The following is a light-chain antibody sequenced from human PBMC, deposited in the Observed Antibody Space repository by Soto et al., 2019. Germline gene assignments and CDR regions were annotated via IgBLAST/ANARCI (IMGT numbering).Light chain of an antibody. CDR2: DVN. CDR1: SSDVGGYNS. V-gene: IGLV2-11*01. J-gene: IGLJ2*01. Sequence: QSALTQPRSVSGSPGQSVTISCTGTSSDVGGYNSVSWYQQHPGKAPKLMIYDVNKRPSGIPHRFSGSKSGNTASLTISGLQAEDEADYYCCSFAGSYTGVFGGGTKVTVL. CDR3: CSFAGSYTGV.